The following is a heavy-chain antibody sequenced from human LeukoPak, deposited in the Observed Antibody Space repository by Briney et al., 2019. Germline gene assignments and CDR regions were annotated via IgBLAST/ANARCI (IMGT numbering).Heavy chain of an antibody. D-gene: IGHD3-9*01. Sequence: ASVKVSCKASGYTFTGYYMHWVRQAPGQGLEWMGIINPSGGSTSYAQKFQGRVTMTEDTSTDTAYMELSSLRSEDTAVYYCATVVDILTGYPPDYWGQGTLVTVSS. CDR2: INPSGGST. V-gene: IGHV1-46*01. CDR1: GYTFTGYY. J-gene: IGHJ4*02. CDR3: ATVVDILTGYPPDY.